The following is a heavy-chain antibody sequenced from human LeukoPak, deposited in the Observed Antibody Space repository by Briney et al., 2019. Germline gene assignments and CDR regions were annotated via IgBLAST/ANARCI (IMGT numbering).Heavy chain of an antibody. CDR1: GFTFSSYA. J-gene: IGHJ4*02. Sequence: GGSLRPSCAASGFTFSSYAMSWVRQAPGKGLEWVSAISGSGGSTYYADSVKGRFTISRDNSKNTLYLQMNSLRADDTAVYYCASSPPTGITVSYFDYWGQGTLVTVSS. CDR2: ISGSGGST. V-gene: IGHV3-23*01. D-gene: IGHD4-17*01. CDR3: ASSPPTGITVSYFDY.